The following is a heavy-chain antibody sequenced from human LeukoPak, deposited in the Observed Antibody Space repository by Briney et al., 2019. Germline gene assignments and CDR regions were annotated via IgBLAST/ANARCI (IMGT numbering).Heavy chain of an antibody. CDR2: IIPIFGTA. CDR1: GGTFSSYA. D-gene: IGHD2-21*01. J-gene: IGHJ4*02. CDR3: ASSCGGEKYTFDY. V-gene: IGHV1-69*05. Sequence: AVKVSCKASGGTFSSYAISWVRQAPGQGLEWMGRIIPIFGTANYAQKFQGRVTITTDESTSTAYMELSSLRSEDTAVDKCASSCGGEKYTFDYWGQGTLVTVSS.